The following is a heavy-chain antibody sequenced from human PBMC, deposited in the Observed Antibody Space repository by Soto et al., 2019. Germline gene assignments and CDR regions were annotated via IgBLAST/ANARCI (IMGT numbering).Heavy chain of an antibody. CDR3: ARTQSGDGVNCYSTPFDY. Sequence: EVQLVESGGGLVKPGGSLRLSCAASGFTFSTYTMNWVRQAPGQGLEWVSCISAKSKYIYYANSVQGRFTISRDDAQNSLILQLSSLRAEDTAVYYCARTQSGDGVNCYSTPFDYWGRGTLVTVSS. CDR2: ISAKSKYI. CDR1: GFTFSTYT. V-gene: IGHV3-21*01. D-gene: IGHD2-15*01. J-gene: IGHJ4*02.